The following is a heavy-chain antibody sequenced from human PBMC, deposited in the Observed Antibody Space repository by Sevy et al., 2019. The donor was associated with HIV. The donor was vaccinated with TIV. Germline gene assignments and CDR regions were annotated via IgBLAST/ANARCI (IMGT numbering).Heavy chain of an antibody. CDR3: AREENRELGTIPLDS. J-gene: IGHJ4*02. Sequence: GGSLRLSCAASGFTFSHHNMNWVRQAPGKGLEWISYISKSGSTTYFADSVRGRFTISRDNAKNSLFLEMHSLKDEDTAVYYCAREENRELGTIPLDSWGRGIQVTVSS. D-gene: IGHD7-27*01. CDR1: GFTFSHHN. V-gene: IGHV3-48*02. CDR2: ISKSGSTT.